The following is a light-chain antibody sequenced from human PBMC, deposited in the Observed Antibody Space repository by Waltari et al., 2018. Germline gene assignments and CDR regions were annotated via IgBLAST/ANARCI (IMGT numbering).Light chain of an antibody. J-gene: IGKJ4*01. CDR3: QQRSNWPLT. CDR1: QSVRSY. V-gene: IGKV3-11*01. CDR2: DSS. Sequence: ESVLTQSPATLSLSPGERATLSCRASQSVRSYLAWYQQKPGQAPRLLRYDSSNRATGIPARFVGSGSGTDFTLTISSLEPEDVAVYYCQQRSNWPLTFGGGTKVEI.